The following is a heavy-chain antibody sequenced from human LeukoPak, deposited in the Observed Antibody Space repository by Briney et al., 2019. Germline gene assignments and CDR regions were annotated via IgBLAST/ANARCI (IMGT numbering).Heavy chain of an antibody. V-gene: IGHV3-21*01. J-gene: IGHJ4*02. CDR2: ISSSSIYI. Sequence: GSLRLSCAASGFTFSNYRMNWVRQAPGKGLEWVSSISSSSIYIYYADSLKGRFTISRDNAKNSLYLQMNSLRAEDTAVYYCARINYRPIIKFFDFWGQGTLVTVSS. D-gene: IGHD4-11*01. CDR1: GFTFSNYR. CDR3: ARINYRPIIKFFDF.